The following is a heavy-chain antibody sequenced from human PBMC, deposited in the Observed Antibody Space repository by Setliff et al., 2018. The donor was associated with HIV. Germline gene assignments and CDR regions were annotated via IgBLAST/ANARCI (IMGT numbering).Heavy chain of an antibody. Sequence: SETLSLTCIVSGGSIGSYYWSWIRQPPGKGLEWIGDIFYTGSTNYNPSLKSRVTISVDTSKNQFSLKLSSLTAADTAVYYCAREPAPHPPFKEPYFDYWGQGALVTVSS. CDR3: AREPAPHPPFKEPYFDY. CDR2: IFYTGST. D-gene: IGHD1-1*01. J-gene: IGHJ4*02. CDR1: GGSIGSYY. V-gene: IGHV4-59*12.